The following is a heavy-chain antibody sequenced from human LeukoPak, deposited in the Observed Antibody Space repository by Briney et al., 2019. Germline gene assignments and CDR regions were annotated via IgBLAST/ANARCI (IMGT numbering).Heavy chain of an antibody. D-gene: IGHD3-16*01. CDR1: GGSINNYY. CDR3: ARSSTFFYGFDI. J-gene: IGHJ3*02. V-gene: IGHV4-59*01. Sequence: SETLSLTCTVSGGSINNYYWSWIRQPPGKGLEWIGYVHYSGNTNYSPSLKSRVTISLDTSKNQISLKVRSVTAADTAVYYCARSSTFFYGFDIWGQGTMVTVSS. CDR2: VHYSGNT.